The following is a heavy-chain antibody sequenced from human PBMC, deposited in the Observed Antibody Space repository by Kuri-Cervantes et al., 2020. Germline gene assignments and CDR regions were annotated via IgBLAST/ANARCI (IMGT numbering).Heavy chain of an antibody. CDR2: INHGGSA. J-gene: IGHJ4*02. CDR3: ARSVVVSAADYFDY. CDR1: GVSFSGYY. Sequence: QTLSLTCAVYGVSFSGYYWSWIRQSPGQGLEWIGEINHGGSANYSPSLKSRVTISVDTSKNQFSLKLNSVTAADTAVYYCARSVVVSAADYFDYWGQGTLVTVSS. D-gene: IGHD2-2*01. V-gene: IGHV4-34*01.